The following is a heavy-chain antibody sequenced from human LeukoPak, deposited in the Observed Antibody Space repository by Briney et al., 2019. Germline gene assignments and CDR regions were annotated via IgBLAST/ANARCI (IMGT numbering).Heavy chain of an antibody. V-gene: IGHV3-30*18. CDR3: AKDLMSGYSGYDYSMIVVPHTNALGY. J-gene: IGHJ4*02. CDR1: GFTFSSYG. Sequence: GGSLRLSCAASGFTFSSYGMHWVRQAPGKGLEWVAVISYDGSNKYYADSVKGRFTISRDNSKNTLYLQMNSLRAEDTAAYYCAKDLMSGYSGYDYSMIVVPHTNALGYWGQGTLVTVSS. D-gene: IGHD5-12*01. CDR2: ISYDGSNK.